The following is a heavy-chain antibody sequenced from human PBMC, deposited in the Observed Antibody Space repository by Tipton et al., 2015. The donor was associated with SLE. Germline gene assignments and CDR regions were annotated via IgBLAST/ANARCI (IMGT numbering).Heavy chain of an antibody. CDR2: INISNGNT. D-gene: IGHD2-21*01. Sequence: QSGPEVKKPGTSMKVSCKASGYDFTSYAIHWVRQAPGQRLEWMGWINISNGNTRYSQKFQGRVTITRDTSATTAYMELSRLRSDDTAVYYCARGRGDSFDYWGQGTLVTVSS. J-gene: IGHJ4*02. CDR1: GYDFTSYA. CDR3: ARGRGDSFDY. V-gene: IGHV1-3*04.